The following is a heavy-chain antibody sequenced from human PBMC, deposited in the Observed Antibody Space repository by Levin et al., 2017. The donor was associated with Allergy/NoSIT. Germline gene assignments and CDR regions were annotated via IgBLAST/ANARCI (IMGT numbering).Heavy chain of an antibody. CDR1: GGSISSGDYY. J-gene: IGHJ4*02. CDR2: IYYSGST. CDR3: AREDTAMALLDY. V-gene: IGHV4-30-4*01. D-gene: IGHD5-18*01. Sequence: SETLSLTCTVSGGSISSGDYYWSWIRQPPGKGLEWIGYIYYSGSTYYNPSLKSRVTISVDTSKNQFSLKLSSVTAADTAVYYCAREDTAMALLDYWGQGTLVTVSS.